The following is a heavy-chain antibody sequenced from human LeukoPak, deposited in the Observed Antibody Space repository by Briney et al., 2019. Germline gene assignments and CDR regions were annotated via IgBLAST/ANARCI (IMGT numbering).Heavy chain of an antibody. J-gene: IGHJ4*02. D-gene: IGHD1-26*01. CDR1: GFTFSSYA. V-gene: IGHV3-23*01. CDR2: ISGSGGST. Sequence: PGGSLRLSCAASGFTFSSYAMSWVPQAPGKGLEWVSAISGSGGSTYYADSVKGRFAISRDNSKNTLYLQMNSLGAKDTAVYYCAIDRVGATTIDYWGQGTLATVSS. CDR3: AIDRVGATTIDY.